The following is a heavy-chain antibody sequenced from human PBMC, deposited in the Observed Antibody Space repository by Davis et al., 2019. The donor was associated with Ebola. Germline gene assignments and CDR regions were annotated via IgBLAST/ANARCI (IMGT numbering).Heavy chain of an antibody. CDR1: GFTFSSYA. V-gene: IGHV3-21*04. J-gene: IGHJ4*02. CDR3: AKQRGVGAIDYDY. Sequence: GESLKISCAASGFTFSSYAMHWVRQAPGKGLEWVSSISSSSSYIYYADSVKGRFTTFRDNPKNTLYLQMNSLRADDTAVYYCAKQRGVGAIDYDYWGRGTVVTVSS. CDR2: ISSSSSYI. D-gene: IGHD1-26*01.